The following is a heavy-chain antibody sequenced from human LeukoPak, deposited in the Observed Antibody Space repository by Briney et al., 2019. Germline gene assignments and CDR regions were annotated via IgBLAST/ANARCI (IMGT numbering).Heavy chain of an antibody. CDR1: GGSFSGYY. Sequence: LSLTCAVYGGSFSGYYWSWIRQAPGKGLEWVSYISSSGSTIYYADSVKGRFTISRDNAKNSLYLQMNSLRAEDTAVYYCARDLGYCSGGSCYRYYFDYWGQGTLVTVSS. V-gene: IGHV3-11*01. D-gene: IGHD2-15*01. CDR2: ISSSGSTI. CDR3: ARDLGYCSGGSCYRYYFDY. J-gene: IGHJ4*02.